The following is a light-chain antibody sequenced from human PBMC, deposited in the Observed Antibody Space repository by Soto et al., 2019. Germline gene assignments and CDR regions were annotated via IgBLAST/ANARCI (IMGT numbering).Light chain of an antibody. CDR3: SSYTSSRTRYV. V-gene: IGLV2-14*01. J-gene: IGLJ1*01. Sequence: QSVLTQPASVSGAPGQSITISCTGTSSDVGGYNYVSWYQQHPGKAPKLKIYDVSNRPSGVSNRFSGSKSGNTASLTISGLQAEDEADYYCSSYTSSRTRYVSGTGTKVTDL. CDR1: SSDVGGYNY. CDR2: DVS.